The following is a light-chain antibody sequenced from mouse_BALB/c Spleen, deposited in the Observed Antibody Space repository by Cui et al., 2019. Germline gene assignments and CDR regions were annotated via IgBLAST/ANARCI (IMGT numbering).Light chain of an antibody. CDR2: STS. J-gene: IGKJ1*01. CDR1: SSVSSSY. V-gene: IGKV4-74*01. Sequence: QIVITQSPPIMSASLAERVTITCPASSSVSSSYLHWYQQKAGSSPKLWIYSTSNLASGVPARFSGSGSGTSYSLTISSMEAEDAATYYCHQYHRSPRTFGGGTKLEIK. CDR3: HQYHRSPRT.